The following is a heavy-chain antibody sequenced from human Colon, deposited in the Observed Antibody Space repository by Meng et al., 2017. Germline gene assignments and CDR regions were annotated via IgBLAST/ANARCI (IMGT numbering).Heavy chain of an antibody. V-gene: IGHV4-61*03. D-gene: IGHD1-26*01. CDR3: ARGRGSYSSIDF. J-gene: IGHJ4*02. Sequence: QVQLQASGPGLVRPSETLSLTCTLSGGSVSSPSYYWSWIRQTPGKGLEWIGYVYYTGSANYNPSLKSRVTISVDTSKNHFSLNLTSVTAADTAVYYCARGRGSYSSIDFWGQGTLVTVSS. CDR2: VYYTGSA. CDR1: GGSVSSPSYY.